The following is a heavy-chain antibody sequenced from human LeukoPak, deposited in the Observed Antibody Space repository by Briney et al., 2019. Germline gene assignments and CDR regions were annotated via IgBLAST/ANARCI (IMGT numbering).Heavy chain of an antibody. CDR1: GGTFSSYT. Sequence: SVTVACKAYGGTFSSYTISWVRQAPGQGLEWMGRIIPILGIANYAQKFQGRVTITADKSTSTAYMELSSLRSEDTAVYYCARDYYGSGPKDVWGQGTTVTVSS. D-gene: IGHD3-10*01. CDR2: IIPILGIA. J-gene: IGHJ6*02. V-gene: IGHV1-69*04. CDR3: ARDYYGSGPKDV.